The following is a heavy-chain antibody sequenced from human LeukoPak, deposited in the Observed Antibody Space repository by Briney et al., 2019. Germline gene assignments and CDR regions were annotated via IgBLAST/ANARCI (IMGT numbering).Heavy chain of an antibody. J-gene: IGHJ3*02. CDR2: ISGDGRTI. Sequence: GGSLRLSCAASGFTVSNYWMSWVRQAPGKGLVWISRISGDGRTISYADSVKGRFTISRDNAKNTVSLQMNSLRGEDTAVYYCGGEDRIVLGNDALDIWGQGTMVTVSS. D-gene: IGHD2-8*01. CDR1: GFTVSNYW. CDR3: GGEDRIVLGNDALDI. V-gene: IGHV3-74*01.